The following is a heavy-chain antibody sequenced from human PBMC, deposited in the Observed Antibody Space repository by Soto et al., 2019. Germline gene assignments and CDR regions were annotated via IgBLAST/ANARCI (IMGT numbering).Heavy chain of an antibody. CDR3: ARGVGGSYRYIGYYYYGMDV. CDR1: GYTFTSYD. J-gene: IGHJ6*02. D-gene: IGHD3-16*02. V-gene: IGHV1-8*01. Sequence: GASVKVSCKASGYTFTSYDINWVRQATGQGLEWMGWMNPNSGNTGYAQKFQGRVTMTRNTSISTAYMELSSLRSEDTAVYYCARGVGGSYRYIGYYYYGMDVWGQGTTVTVSS. CDR2: MNPNSGNT.